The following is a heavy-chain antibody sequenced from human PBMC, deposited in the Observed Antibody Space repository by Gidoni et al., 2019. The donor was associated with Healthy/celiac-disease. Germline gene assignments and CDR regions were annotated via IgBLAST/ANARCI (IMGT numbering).Heavy chain of an antibody. CDR1: GGSISRGGYY. J-gene: IGHJ4*02. V-gene: IGHV4-31*03. CDR3: AREVIYDFWSGLTPGDFDY. Sequence: QVQLQESGPGLVKPSQTLSLTCTVSGGSISRGGYYWSWIRQHPGKGLEWIGYIYYSGSTYYNPSLKSRVTISVDTSKNQFSLKLSSVTAADTAVYYCAREVIYDFWSGLTPGDFDYWGQGTLVTVSS. CDR2: IYYSGST. D-gene: IGHD3-3*01.